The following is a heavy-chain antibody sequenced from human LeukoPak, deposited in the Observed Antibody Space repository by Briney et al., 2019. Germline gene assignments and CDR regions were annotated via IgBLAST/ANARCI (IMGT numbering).Heavy chain of an antibody. D-gene: IGHD4-17*01. CDR3: ARDTYGSPWYFDL. J-gene: IGHJ2*01. CDR2: IHYSGST. V-gene: IGHV4-59*01. Sequence: SETLSLTCTVSGGSISTYYWSWIRQPPGKGLEWIGHIHYSGSTNYSPSLKSRVTISVDTSKNQFSLKLSSVTAADTAVYYCARDTYGSPWYFDLWGRGTLVTVSS. CDR1: GGSISTYY.